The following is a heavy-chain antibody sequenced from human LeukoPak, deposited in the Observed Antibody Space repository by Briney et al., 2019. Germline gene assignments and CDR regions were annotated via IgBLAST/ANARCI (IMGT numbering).Heavy chain of an antibody. CDR2: INHSGST. CDR1: GGSFSGYY. V-gene: IGHV4-34*01. D-gene: IGHD4-17*01. Sequence: SETLSLTCAVYGGSFSGYYWSWIRQPPGKGLEWIGEINHSGSTNYNPSLKSRVTISVDTSKNQFSLKLSSVTAADTAVYYCARTAGDYPRGFGQGGQGTGDSVPS. CDR3: ARTAGDYPRGFGQ. J-gene: IGHJ4*02.